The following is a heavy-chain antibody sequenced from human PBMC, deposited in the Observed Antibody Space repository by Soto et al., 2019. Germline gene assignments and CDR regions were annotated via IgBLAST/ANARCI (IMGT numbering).Heavy chain of an antibody. Sequence: SETLSLTCTVSGGSISSSSYYWGWIRQPPGKGLEWIGSTYYSGNTYYNPSLKSRVTISVDTAKNQFSLKLNSVTAADTAVYYCARMNYYDTSGYPFDYWGQGMMVTVSS. V-gene: IGHV4-39*07. J-gene: IGHJ4*02. CDR2: TYYSGNT. CDR3: ARMNYYDTSGYPFDY. CDR1: GGSISSSSYY. D-gene: IGHD3-22*01.